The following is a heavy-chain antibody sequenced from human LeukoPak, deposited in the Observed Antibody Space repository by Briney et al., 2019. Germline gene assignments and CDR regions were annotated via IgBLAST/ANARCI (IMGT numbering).Heavy chain of an antibody. Sequence: SVKVSCKASGGTFSSYAISWVRQAPGQGLEWMGRIIPIFGIANYAQKFQGRVTTTADKSTSTAYMELSSLRSEDTAVYYCAREADSSGYYYPGYWGQGTLVTVSS. V-gene: IGHV1-69*04. CDR1: GGTFSSYA. CDR2: IIPIFGIA. D-gene: IGHD3-22*01. CDR3: AREADSSGYYYPGY. J-gene: IGHJ4*02.